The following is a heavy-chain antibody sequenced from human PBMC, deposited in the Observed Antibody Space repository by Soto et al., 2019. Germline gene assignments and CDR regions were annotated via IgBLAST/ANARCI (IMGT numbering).Heavy chain of an antibody. D-gene: IGHD2-2*01. CDR1: GGSISSGGYY. CDR3: ARGGGGSTLPYYYGLDV. J-gene: IGHJ6*02. V-gene: IGHV4-31*03. Sequence: PSETLSLTCTVSGGSISSGGYYWSWIRQHPGKGLEWIGYIYYSGSTYYNPSLKSRVTISVDRSKNQFSLRLSSVTAADTAVYYCARGGGGSTLPYYYGLDVWGQGTTVTVSS. CDR2: IYYSGST.